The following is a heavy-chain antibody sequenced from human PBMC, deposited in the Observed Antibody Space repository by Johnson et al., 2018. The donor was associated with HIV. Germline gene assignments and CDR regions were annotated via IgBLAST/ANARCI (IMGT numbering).Heavy chain of an antibody. Sequence: VQLVESGGGLIQPGGSLRLSCAASGFTFDDYGMSWVCHAPGKGLEWVSGINWNGGSTYYADSVKGRFTISRDNSKNTLYLQMNSLRAEDTAVYYCAKDPYDSSGYRRDAFDIWGQGTMVTVSS. D-gene: IGHD3-22*01. V-gene: IGHV3-23*04. CDR1: GFTFDDYG. CDR3: AKDPYDSSGYRRDAFDI. J-gene: IGHJ3*02. CDR2: INWNGGST.